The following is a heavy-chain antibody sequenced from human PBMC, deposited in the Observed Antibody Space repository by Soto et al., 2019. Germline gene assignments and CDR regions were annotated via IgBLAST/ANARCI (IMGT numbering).Heavy chain of an antibody. CDR1: GFSLTNSA. D-gene: IGHD2-15*01. J-gene: IGHJ6*03. CDR2: LSVTGDSA. V-gene: IGHV3-23*01. CDR3: AKNGCSEPAGYPYYYYVDV. Sequence: GSLRLSCVASGFSLTNSAVSWVLQAPWKGLEWVSSLSVTGDSAFYSDSVKGRFTISRDISKSTLYLQMSSLRAEDTAVYYCAKNGCSEPAGYPYYYYVDVWGKVTSVTVAS.